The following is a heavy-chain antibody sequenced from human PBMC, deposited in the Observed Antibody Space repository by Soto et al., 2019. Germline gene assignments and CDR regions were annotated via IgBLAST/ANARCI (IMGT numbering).Heavy chain of an antibody. CDR1: GGAICIYY. V-gene: IGHV4-59*08. CDR2: IYYSGST. Sequence: SETRRVRLTASGGAICIYYLTWIRQPPGKGLEWIGYIYYSGSTNYNPSLKSRVTISVDTSKNQFSLKLSSVTAADTAVYYCARHGTNSSSWYYYYYMEVWGKGTTVTVSS. D-gene: IGHD6-13*01. J-gene: IGHJ6*03. CDR3: ARHGTNSSSWYYYYYMEV.